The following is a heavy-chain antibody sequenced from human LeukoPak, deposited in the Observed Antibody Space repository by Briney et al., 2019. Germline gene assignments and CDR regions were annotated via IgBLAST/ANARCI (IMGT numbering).Heavy chain of an antibody. CDR3: AREIAAAGTGGYGMDV. Sequence: AASVTVSCKASGYTFTSYAMHWVRQAPGQRLEWMGWINAGNGNTKYSQKFQGRVTITRDTSASTAYMELSSLRSEDTAVYYCAREIAAAGTGGYGMDVWGQGTTVTVSS. D-gene: IGHD6-13*01. CDR2: INAGNGNT. V-gene: IGHV1-3*01. J-gene: IGHJ6*02. CDR1: GYTFTSYA.